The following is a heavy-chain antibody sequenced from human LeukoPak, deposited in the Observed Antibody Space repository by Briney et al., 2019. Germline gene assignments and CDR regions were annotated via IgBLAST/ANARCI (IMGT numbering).Heavy chain of an antibody. V-gene: IGHV4-61*01. D-gene: IGHD3-10*01. J-gene: IGHJ4*02. Sequence: PSQTLSLTCTVSGGSISSGSYYWSWIRQPPGKGLKWIGYIYYSGSTNYNPSLKSRVTISVDTSKNQFSLKLSSVTAADTAVYYCARSRYYYGSGSYLGTYYFDYWGQGTLVTVSS. CDR3: ARSRYYYGSGSYLGTYYFDY. CDR2: IYYSGST. CDR1: GGSISSGSYY.